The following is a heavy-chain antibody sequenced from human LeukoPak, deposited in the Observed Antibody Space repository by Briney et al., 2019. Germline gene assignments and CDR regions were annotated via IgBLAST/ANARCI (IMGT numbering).Heavy chain of an antibody. CDR3: AKRRTTVITMDYFDY. D-gene: IGHD4-17*01. V-gene: IGHV3-23*01. CDR1: GFTFSSYA. CDR2: ISGGVGTP. Sequence: GGSLRPSCAASGFTFSSYAMSWVRQAPGKGLEWVSGISGGVGTPYYADSVKGRFTISRDNSKSTLYLQMTSLRAEDTAAYYCAKRRTTVITMDYFDYWGQGTLVTVSS. J-gene: IGHJ4*02.